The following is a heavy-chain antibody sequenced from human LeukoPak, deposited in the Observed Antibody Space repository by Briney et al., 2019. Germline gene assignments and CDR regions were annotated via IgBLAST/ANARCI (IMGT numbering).Heavy chain of an antibody. Sequence: SVMISCTASGRTFSIYAISWARQAPGQGLEWMGRIIPILVIANYAQNCQGRVTITADKSKSTAYMELSSLRSEDTAVYYCARDHSGSPPGGPFDLWGRGTLVTVSS. CDR1: GRTFSIYA. V-gene: IGHV1-69*04. D-gene: IGHD3-10*01. CDR3: ARDHSGSPPGGPFDL. CDR2: IIPILVIA. J-gene: IGHJ2*01.